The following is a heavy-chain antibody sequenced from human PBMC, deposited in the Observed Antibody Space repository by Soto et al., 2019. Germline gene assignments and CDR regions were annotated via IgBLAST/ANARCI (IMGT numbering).Heavy chain of an antibody. CDR3: AKGFPMKLGELSRVPGLFDP. V-gene: IGHV3-23*01. CDR2: ISGSGGST. CDR1: GFTFSSYA. J-gene: IGHJ5*02. D-gene: IGHD3-16*02. Sequence: GGSLRLSCAASGFTFSSYAMSWVRQAPGKGLEWVSAISGSGGSTYYADSVKGRFTISRDNSKNTLYLQMNSLRAEDTAVYYCAKGFPMKLGELSRVPGLFDPWGQGTLVTVSS.